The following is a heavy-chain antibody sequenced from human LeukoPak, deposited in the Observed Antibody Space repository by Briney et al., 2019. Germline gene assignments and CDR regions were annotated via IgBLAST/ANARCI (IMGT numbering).Heavy chain of an antibody. CDR2: INPNSGGT. CDR3: ARDGRWDCSSTSCLDYYYYGMDV. Sequence: ASVKVSCKASGYTFTGSYMHWVRQAPGQGLEWMGWINPNSGGTNYAQKFQGRVTMTRDTSISTAYMELSRLRSDDTAVYYCARDGRWDCSSTSCLDYYYYGMDVWGQGTTVTVSS. D-gene: IGHD2-2*01. J-gene: IGHJ6*02. CDR1: GYTFTGSY. V-gene: IGHV1-2*02.